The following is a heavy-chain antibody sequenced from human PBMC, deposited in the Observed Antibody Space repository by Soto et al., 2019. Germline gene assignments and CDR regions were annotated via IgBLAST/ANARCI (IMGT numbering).Heavy chain of an antibody. V-gene: IGHV4-61*03. CDR3: AGGTDGKKVAY. CDR2: FYYTGST. D-gene: IGHD5-12*01. J-gene: IGHJ4*02. Sequence: QVQLQESGPGLVKSSETLSLTCTVSGGSVNSEHYYWNWIRQPPGKGLEWIGYFYYTGSTNYNPSLESRLTMSVDMSKNHFSLKLRSVTAADTAVYYCAGGTDGKKVAYWGQGTLVTVSS. CDR1: GGSVNSEHYY.